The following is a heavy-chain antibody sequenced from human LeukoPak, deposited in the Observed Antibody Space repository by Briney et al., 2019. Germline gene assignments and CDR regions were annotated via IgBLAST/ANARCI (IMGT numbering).Heavy chain of an antibody. CDR1: GGTFSSYA. CDR2: IIPIFGTA. V-gene: IGHV1-69*13. D-gene: IGHD1-20*01. CDR3: ARDAPPLTGTTVY. Sequence: SVKVSCRASGGTFSSYAMSWVRQAPGQGLEWRGGIIPIFGTANYAQKFQGRVTITADESTSTAYMELSSLRSEDTAVYYCARDAPPLTGTTVYWGQGTLVTVSS. J-gene: IGHJ4*02.